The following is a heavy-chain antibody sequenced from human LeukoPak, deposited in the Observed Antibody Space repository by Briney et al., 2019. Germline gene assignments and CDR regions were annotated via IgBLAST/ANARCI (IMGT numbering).Heavy chain of an antibody. D-gene: IGHD3-22*01. CDR2: ISSNGGST. CDR3: AKDSGPYTSGYYGH. Sequence: GGSLRLSCSASGFTFSSYAMHWVRQAPGKGLEYVSAISSNGGSTYYADSVKGRFTISRDNSKNTLFLQMNSLRAEDTAVYYCAKDSGPYTSGYYGHWGQGTLVTVSS. J-gene: IGHJ4*02. V-gene: IGHV3-64*04. CDR1: GFTFSSYA.